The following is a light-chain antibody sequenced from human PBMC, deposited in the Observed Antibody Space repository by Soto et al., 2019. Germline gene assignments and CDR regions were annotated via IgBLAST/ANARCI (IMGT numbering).Light chain of an antibody. CDR2: EVT. J-gene: IGLJ1*01. V-gene: IGLV2-14*01. CDR1: SSDIGGYNY. Sequence: QSALTQPASVSGSPGQSITISCTGTSSDIGGYNYVSWYQHHPGKAPKVVIYEVTNRPSGVSNRFSGSKSGATASLTISGLHAEDEADYYCSSYTSSSTLYVFGTGTKAPS. CDR3: SSYTSSSTLYV.